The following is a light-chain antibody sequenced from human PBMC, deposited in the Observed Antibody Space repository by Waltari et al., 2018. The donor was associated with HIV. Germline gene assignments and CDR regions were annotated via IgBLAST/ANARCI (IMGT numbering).Light chain of an antibody. V-gene: IGLV2-8*01. CDR1: KSDLGGFNY. CDR3: SSYADRNGFYVV. CDR2: EVT. J-gene: IGLJ2*01. Sequence: QSALTQPPSASVSPGQSVTISCTGTKSDLGGFNYFSWYHQHHCNTPKLVLSEVTKRPARVPARFPGSKSGTTASLTVSGLQAEDDADYYCSSYADRNGFYVVFGGGTRLTVL.